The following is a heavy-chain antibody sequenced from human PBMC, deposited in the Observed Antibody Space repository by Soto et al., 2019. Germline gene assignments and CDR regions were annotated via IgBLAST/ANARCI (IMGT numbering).Heavy chain of an antibody. CDR1: GFIFSDYG. CDR3: ARGGGARRDY. D-gene: IGHD6-6*01. Sequence: EVQLVESGGGLVNLGGSLRLSCAASGFIFSDYGMNWVRQTPGKRPEWVSYISSNSRATSYATSVKGRFAISRDNANEILYLQMNSLRDEDTAVYYCARGGGARRDYWGQGIQVTVSS. V-gene: IGHV3-48*02. J-gene: IGHJ4*02. CDR2: ISSNSRAT.